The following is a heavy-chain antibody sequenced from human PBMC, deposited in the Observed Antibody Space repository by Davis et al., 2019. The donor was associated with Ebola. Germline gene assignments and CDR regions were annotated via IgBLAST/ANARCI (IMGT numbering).Heavy chain of an antibody. Sequence: PGGSLRLSCAASGFAFSTYAMSWVRQPPGKGLEWVSSISSGATSTYYADSVKGRFTISRDNSKNTLYLQMNSLRAEDTAVYYCAKDLRGIAAAGPYGMDVWGQGTTVTVSS. CDR1: GFAFSTYA. V-gene: IGHV3-23*01. J-gene: IGHJ6*02. D-gene: IGHD6-13*01. CDR3: AKDLRGIAAAGPYGMDV. CDR2: ISSGATST.